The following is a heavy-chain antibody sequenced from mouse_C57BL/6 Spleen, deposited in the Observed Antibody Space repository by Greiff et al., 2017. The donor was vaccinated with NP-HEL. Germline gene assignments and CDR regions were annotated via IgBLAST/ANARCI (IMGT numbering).Heavy chain of an antibody. V-gene: IGHV1-81*01. Sequence: VQLQQSGAELARPGASVKLSCKASGYTFTSYGISWVKQRTGQGLEWIGEIYPRSGNTYYNEKFKGKATLTADKSSSTAYMELRSLTSEDSAVYFCARGEDYYGSSYGDYWGQGTTLTVSS. D-gene: IGHD1-1*01. J-gene: IGHJ2*01. CDR1: GYTFTSYG. CDR2: IYPRSGNT. CDR3: ARGEDYYGSSYGDY.